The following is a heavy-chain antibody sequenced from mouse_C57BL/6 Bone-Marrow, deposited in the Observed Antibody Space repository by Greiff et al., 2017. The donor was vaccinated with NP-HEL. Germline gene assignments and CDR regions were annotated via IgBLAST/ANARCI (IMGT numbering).Heavy chain of an antibody. V-gene: IGHV5-16*01. CDR2: INYDGSST. Sequence: EVMLVESEGGLVQPGSSMKLSCTASGFTFSDYYMAWVRQVPEKGLEWVANINYDGSSTYYLDSLKSRFIISRDNAKNILYLQMSSLKSEDTATYYCARDYGNYSDWYFDVWGTGTTVTVSS. CDR1: GFTFSDYY. J-gene: IGHJ1*03. D-gene: IGHD2-1*01. CDR3: ARDYGNYSDWYFDV.